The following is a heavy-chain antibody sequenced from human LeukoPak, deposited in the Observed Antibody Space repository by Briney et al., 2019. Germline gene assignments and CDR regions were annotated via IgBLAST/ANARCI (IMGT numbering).Heavy chain of an antibody. Sequence: SETLSLTCAVYGGSFSGYYWSWIRQPPGKGLEWIGEINHSGSTYYNPSLKSRVTISVDTSKNQFSLKLSSVTAADTAVYYCASPRGYSYGWGYYFDYWGQGTLVTVSS. CDR1: GGSFSGYY. V-gene: IGHV4-34*01. J-gene: IGHJ4*02. CDR3: ASPRGYSYGWGYYFDY. D-gene: IGHD5-18*01. CDR2: INHSGST.